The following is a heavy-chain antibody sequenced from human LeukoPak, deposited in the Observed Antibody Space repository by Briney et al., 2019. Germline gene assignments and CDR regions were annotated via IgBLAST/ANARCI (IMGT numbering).Heavy chain of an antibody. CDR2: INPNGRL. D-gene: IGHD3-22*01. V-gene: IGHV4-31*03. Sequence: PSQTLSLTCTVSGAFFSSGDHYWNWIRQNRGRGLEWIGSINPNGRLYNSPSVERRVPMSIDTSKNQFSLNLNSVNAADTAVYFCSRGLDSRKLGYWGQGTLVTVSS. CDR3: SRGLDSRKLGY. CDR1: GAFFSSGDHY. J-gene: IGHJ4*02.